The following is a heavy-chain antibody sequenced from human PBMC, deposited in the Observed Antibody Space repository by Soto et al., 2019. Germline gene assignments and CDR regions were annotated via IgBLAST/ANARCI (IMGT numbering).Heavy chain of an antibody. V-gene: IGHV2-5*02. CDR1: GFSFSADGVG. D-gene: IGHD2-2*01. CDR2: LYWDDDT. J-gene: IGHJ3*01. CDR3: AHAYGGTSWHYDAFDV. Sequence: QITLKESGPTLVKPTQTLTLTCIFSGFSFSADGVGVGWIRQPPGKALEWLALLYWDDDTRYSPSLKSRPTITKDNSKNQVVLPMTSMDPVDTATDYCAHAYGGTSWHYDAFDVWGQGTVVTVSS.